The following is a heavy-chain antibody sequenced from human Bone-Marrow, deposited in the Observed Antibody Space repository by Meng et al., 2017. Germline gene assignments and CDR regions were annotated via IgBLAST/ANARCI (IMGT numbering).Heavy chain of an antibody. J-gene: IGHJ4*02. CDR2: IIPIFGTA. CDR3: ASLGIAAAGAHYYFDY. CDR1: GGTFSSYA. D-gene: IGHD6-13*01. Sequence: SVKLSCKASGGTFSSYAISWVRQAPGQGLEWMGGIIPIFGTANYAQKFQGRVTITADKSTSTAYMELSSLRSEDTAVYYCASLGIAAAGAHYYFDYWGQGTLVTVSS. V-gene: IGHV1-69*06.